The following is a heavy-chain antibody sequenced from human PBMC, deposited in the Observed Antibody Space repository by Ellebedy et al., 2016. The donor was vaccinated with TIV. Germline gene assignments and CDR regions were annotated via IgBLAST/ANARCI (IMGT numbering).Heavy chain of an antibody. V-gene: IGHV1-69*13. D-gene: IGHD3-10*01. CDR3: ARKFGGGGAFDS. J-gene: IGHJ3*02. Sequence: ASVKVSCXASGGTFNNYAFNWVRQAPGQGLEWMGGIVPLVGSIKYAEKFQGRVTISADESTTTGYLDFSSLTSEDTAVYYCARKFGGGGAFDSWGQGTMITVS. CDR2: IVPLVGSI. CDR1: GGTFNNYA.